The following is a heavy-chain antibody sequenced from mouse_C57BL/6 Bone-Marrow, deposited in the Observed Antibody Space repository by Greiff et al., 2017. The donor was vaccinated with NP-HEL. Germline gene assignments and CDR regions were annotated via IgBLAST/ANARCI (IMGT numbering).Heavy chain of an antibody. V-gene: IGHV1-82*01. CDR3: ARGDYYAMDY. Sequence: VNLVESGPELVKPGASVKISCKASGYAFSSSWMNWVKQRPGKGLEWIGRIYPGDGDTNYNGKFKGKATLTADKSSSTAYMQLSSLTSEDSAVYFCARGDYYAMDYWGQGTSVTVSS. CDR2: IYPGDGDT. J-gene: IGHJ4*01. CDR1: GYAFSSSW.